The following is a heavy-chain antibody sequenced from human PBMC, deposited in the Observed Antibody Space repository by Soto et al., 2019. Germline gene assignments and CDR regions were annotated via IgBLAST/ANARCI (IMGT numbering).Heavy chain of an antibody. CDR3: ARGRYYDSSGYYCPDAFDI. J-gene: IGHJ3*02. D-gene: IGHD3-22*01. CDR1: GYTFNSYG. V-gene: IGHV1-18*01. CDR2: ISAYNGNT. Sequence: ASVKVSCKASGYTFNSYGISWVRQAPGQGLEWMGWISAYNGNTNYAQKLQGRVTMTTDTSTSTAYMELRSLRSDDTAVYYCARGRYYDSSGYYCPDAFDIWGQGTMVTVSS.